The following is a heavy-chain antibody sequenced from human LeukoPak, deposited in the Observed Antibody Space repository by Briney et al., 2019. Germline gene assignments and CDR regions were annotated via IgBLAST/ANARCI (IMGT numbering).Heavy chain of an antibody. CDR1: GFTFSSYW. V-gene: IGHV3-74*01. J-gene: IGHJ4*02. Sequence: PGGSLRLSCAASGFTFSSYWMHWVRQAPGNGLVWVSRINSDGSSTSYADSVKGRFTISRDNAKNTLYLQMNSLRAEDTAVYYCAREYSSSWYDYFDYWGQGTLVTVSS. D-gene: IGHD6-13*01. CDR3: AREYSSSWYDYFDY. CDR2: INSDGSST.